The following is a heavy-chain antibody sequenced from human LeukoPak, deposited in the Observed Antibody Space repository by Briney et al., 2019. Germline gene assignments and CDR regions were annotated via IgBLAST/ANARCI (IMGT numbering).Heavy chain of an antibody. V-gene: IGHV4-61*02. CDR3: ASEGRYYDSSGYEYFQH. CDR2: IYTSGST. J-gene: IGHJ1*01. Sequence: SQTLSLTCIVSGGSISSGNYYWSWIRQPAGKGLEWIGRIYTSGSTTYNPSLKSRLTMSVDTSKNQFSLKLSSVAAADTAIYYCASEGRYYDSSGYEYFQHWGQGTLVTVSS. CDR1: GGSISSGNYY. D-gene: IGHD3-22*01.